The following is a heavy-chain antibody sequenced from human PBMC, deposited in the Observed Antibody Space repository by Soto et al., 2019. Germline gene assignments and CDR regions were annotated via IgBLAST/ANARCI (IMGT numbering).Heavy chain of an antibody. CDR3: ARVIVVVVAATRTEGMDV. Sequence: GGSLRLSCAASGFTFSSYEMNWVRQAPGKGLEWVSYISSSGSTIYYADSVKGRFTISRDNAKNSLYLQMNSLRAEDTAVYYCARVIVVVVAATRTEGMDVWGQGTTVTVSS. CDR2: ISSSGSTI. D-gene: IGHD2-15*01. CDR1: GFTFSSYE. V-gene: IGHV3-48*03. J-gene: IGHJ6*02.